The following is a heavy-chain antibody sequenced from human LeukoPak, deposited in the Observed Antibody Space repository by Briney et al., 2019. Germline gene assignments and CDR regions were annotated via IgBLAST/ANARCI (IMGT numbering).Heavy chain of an antibody. V-gene: IGHV3-48*03. Sequence: GGSLRLSCAASGFTFSTYEMNWVRQAPGKGLEWVSYISSSGSTIYYADSVKGRFTISRDNAKNSLYLQMNCLRAEDTAVYYCARGSSYYGSGSFSDWGQGTLVTVSS. CDR1: GFTFSTYE. D-gene: IGHD3-10*01. J-gene: IGHJ4*02. CDR2: ISSSGSTI. CDR3: ARGSSYYGSGSFSD.